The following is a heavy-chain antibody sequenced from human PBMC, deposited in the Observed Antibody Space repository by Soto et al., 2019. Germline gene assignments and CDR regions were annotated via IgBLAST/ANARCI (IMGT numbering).Heavy chain of an antibody. CDR2: IRSKANSYAT. CDR3: TRQDWNYVDFDY. CDR1: GFTFSGSA. V-gene: IGHV3-73*01. D-gene: IGHD1-7*01. Sequence: HPGGSLRLSCAASGFTFSGSAMHWVRQASGKGLEWVGRIRSKANSYATAYAASVKGRFTISRDDSKNTAYLQMNSLKTEDTAVYYCTRQDWNYVDFDYWGQGTLVTVSS. J-gene: IGHJ4*02.